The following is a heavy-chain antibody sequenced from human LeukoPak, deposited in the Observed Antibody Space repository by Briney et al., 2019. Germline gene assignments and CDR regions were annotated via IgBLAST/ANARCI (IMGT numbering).Heavy chain of an antibody. J-gene: IGHJ5*02. Sequence: SETLSLTCTVSSDSISSYYWSRIRQPPGKGLEWIGYIYYIGSTNYNPSLKSRVTISVDTSKNQFSLKLSSVTAADTAVYYCARVGAYNWFDPWGQGTLVTVSS. CDR2: IYYIGST. D-gene: IGHD3-10*01. CDR1: SDSISSYY. CDR3: ARVGAYNWFDP. V-gene: IGHV4-59*01.